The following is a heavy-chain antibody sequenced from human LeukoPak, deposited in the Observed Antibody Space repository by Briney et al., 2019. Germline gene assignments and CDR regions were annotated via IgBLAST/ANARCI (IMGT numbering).Heavy chain of an antibody. CDR2: INTDGSDT. CDR3: ARDQSIAGPTTADY. CDR1: GFXFSRFW. V-gene: IGHV3-74*01. J-gene: IGHJ4*02. Sequence: GGSLRLSCAASGFXFSRFWIHWVRQAPGKGLVWVSRINTDGSDTIYADSVKGRFTISRDNAKNTLYLQMNSLRAEDTAVYYCARDQSIAGPTTADYWGQGTLVTVSS. D-gene: IGHD1-26*01.